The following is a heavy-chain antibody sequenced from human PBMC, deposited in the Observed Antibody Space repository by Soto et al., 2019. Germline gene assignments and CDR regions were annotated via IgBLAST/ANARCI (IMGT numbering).Heavy chain of an antibody. D-gene: IGHD6-25*01. CDR3: ARRKERSGPHYFDY. V-gene: IGHV1-8*02. CDR1: GYTFTTYD. J-gene: IGHJ4*02. CDR2: MNPSNGNT. Sequence: ASVKVSCKASGYTFTTYDVSWVRQASGQGLEWMGWMNPSNGNTGYAQKFQGRVTMTRNTSISTVYMELSGLRPDDTAVYYCARRKERSGPHYFDYWGQGTLVTVSS.